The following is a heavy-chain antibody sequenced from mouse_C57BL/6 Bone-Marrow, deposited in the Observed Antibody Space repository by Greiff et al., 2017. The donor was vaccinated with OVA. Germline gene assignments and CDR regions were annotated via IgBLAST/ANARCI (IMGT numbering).Heavy chain of an antibody. CDR1: GYTFTSYG. D-gene: IGHD2-1*01. J-gene: IGHJ2*01. CDR2: IYPRSGNT. V-gene: IGHV1-81*01. Sequence: QVQLKESGAELARPGASVKLSCKASGYTFTSYGISWVKQRTGRGLEWIGEIYPRSGNTYYNEKFKGKATLTADKSSSTAYMELRSLTSEDSAVYFCARVYYGNYVNFDYWGQGTTLTVSS. CDR3: ARVYYGNYVNFDY.